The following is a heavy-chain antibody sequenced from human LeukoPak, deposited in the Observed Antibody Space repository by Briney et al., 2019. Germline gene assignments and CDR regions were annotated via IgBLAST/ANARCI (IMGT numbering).Heavy chain of an antibody. CDR1: GFTFSSYN. CDR3: ARDTGGWYPYFDY. J-gene: IGHJ4*02. D-gene: IGHD6-19*01. V-gene: IGHV3-21*01. Sequence: GGSLRLSCAASGFTFSSYNMNWVRQAPGKGLEWVSSTTSSSSYTYYADSVKGRFTISRDNAKNSLYLQMNSLRAEDTAVYYCARDTGGWYPYFDYWGQGTLVTVSS. CDR2: TTSSSSYT.